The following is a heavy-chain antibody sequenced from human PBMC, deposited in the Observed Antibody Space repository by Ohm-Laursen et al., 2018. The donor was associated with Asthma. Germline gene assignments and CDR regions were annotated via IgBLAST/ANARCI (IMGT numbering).Heavy chain of an antibody. CDR2: GGSYYDGGLK. V-gene: IGHV3-30*19. D-gene: IGHD3-3*01. Sequence: SSLRLSCTAPGFIFSNYGMHWVRQAPGKGLEWVAVGGSYYDGGLKYYADSVNGRFTVSRDDSKNTLYLQMNSLRPDDTAVYYCARDVMEWYLPAFDFWGQGTLVTVSS. J-gene: IGHJ4*02. CDR3: ARDVMEWYLPAFDF. CDR1: GFIFSNYG.